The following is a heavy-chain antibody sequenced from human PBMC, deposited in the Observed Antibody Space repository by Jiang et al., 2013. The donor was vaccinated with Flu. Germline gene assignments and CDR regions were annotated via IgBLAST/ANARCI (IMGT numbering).Heavy chain of an antibody. CDR3: ARGSRSYYYDSSGYYYFDY. CDR2: ISSSSSYI. Sequence: AASGFTFSSYAMNWVRQAPGKGLEWVSSISSSSSYIYYADSVKGRFTISRDNAKNSLYLQMNSLRAEDTAVYYCARGSRSYYYDSSGYYYFDYWGQGTLVTVSS. CDR1: GFTFSSYA. D-gene: IGHD3-22*01. J-gene: IGHJ4*02. V-gene: IGHV3-21*01.